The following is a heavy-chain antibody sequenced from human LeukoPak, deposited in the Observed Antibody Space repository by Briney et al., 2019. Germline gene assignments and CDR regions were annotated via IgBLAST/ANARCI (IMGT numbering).Heavy chain of an antibody. J-gene: IGHJ4*02. V-gene: IGHV3-66*02. D-gene: IGHD1-26*01. Sequence: PGGSLRLSCAASGFTVSSNYMSWVRQAPGKGLEWVSVIYSGGSTYYADSVKGRFTISRDNSKNTLYLQMNSLRAEDTAVYYCAKDKWYSGSYLPYYFDYWGQGTLVSVSS. CDR3: AKDKWYSGSYLPYYFDY. CDR1: GFTVSSNY. CDR2: IYSGGST.